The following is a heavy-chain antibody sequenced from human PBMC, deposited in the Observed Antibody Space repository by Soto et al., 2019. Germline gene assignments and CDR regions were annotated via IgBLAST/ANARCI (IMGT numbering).Heavy chain of an antibody. J-gene: IGHJ6*02. CDR1: GYNFVDHY. CDR3: ARGWIDWSSTSCYDIYYYYGMDV. Sequence: ASVKVSCKASGYNFVDHYIHWVRQAPGQGLEWMGWINPNSGGTSYAQKFKCWVIMTSHTYIITAYMELSRLRSDDTAVYYRARGWIDWSSTSCYDIYYYYGMDVWVQGTTVTVSS. D-gene: IGHD2-2*01. CDR2: INPNSGGT. V-gene: IGHV1-2*04.